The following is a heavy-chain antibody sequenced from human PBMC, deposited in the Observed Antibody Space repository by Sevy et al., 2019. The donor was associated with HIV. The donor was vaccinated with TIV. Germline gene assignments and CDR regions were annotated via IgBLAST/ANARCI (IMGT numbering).Heavy chain of an antibody. D-gene: IGHD3-22*01. CDR2: IGFDGSHK. J-gene: IGHJ3*02. Sequence: GGSLRLSCAASGFTFSSYGLHWVRQAPGKGLEWVTFIGFDGSHKYYADPVKGRFTISRDNPKNTLFLQMNSLRPEDTAVYFCVKGDSRSSTDAEAFDIWGQGTMVTVSS. V-gene: IGHV3-30*02. CDR3: VKGDSRSSTDAEAFDI. CDR1: GFTFSSYG.